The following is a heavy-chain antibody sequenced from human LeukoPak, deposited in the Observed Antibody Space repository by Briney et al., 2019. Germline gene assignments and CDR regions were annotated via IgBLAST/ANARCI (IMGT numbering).Heavy chain of an antibody. CDR1: GFSSYG. J-gene: IGHJ4*02. CDR3: ARDNITSSSWDY. Sequence: GGSLRLSCAASGFSSYGIHWVRQAPGQGLEWVAVIRYDGSTKYYADSVKGRFTISRANSKNTLYLQMNSLRAEDTAVYYCARDNITSSSWDYWGQGTLVTVSS. V-gene: IGHV3-33*01. D-gene: IGHD6-13*01. CDR2: IRYDGSTK.